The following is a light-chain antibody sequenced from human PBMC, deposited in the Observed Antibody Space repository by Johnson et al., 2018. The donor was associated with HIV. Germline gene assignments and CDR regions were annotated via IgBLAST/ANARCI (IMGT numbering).Light chain of an antibody. CDR3: GTWDSSLSAYV. Sequence: QSVLTQPPSVSAAPGQKVTISCSGSSSNIGNKYVSWYQQLPGTAPKVLIYDNSKRPSGIPDRFSGSKSGTSATLVITGLQTGDEADYYCGTWDSSLSAYVFGTGTKVTVL. V-gene: IGLV1-51*01. CDR1: SSNIGNKY. CDR2: DNS. J-gene: IGLJ1*01.